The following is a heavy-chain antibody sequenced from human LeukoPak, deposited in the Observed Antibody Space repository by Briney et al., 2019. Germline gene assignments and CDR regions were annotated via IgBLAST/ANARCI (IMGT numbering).Heavy chain of an antibody. CDR1: GYTFTGYY. D-gene: IGHD2-2*02. CDR3: ARDHGYCSSTSCYNAFDI. CDR2: INPNSGGT. J-gene: IGHJ3*02. V-gene: IGHV1-2*02. Sequence: ASVKVSCKASGYTFTGYYMHWVRQAPGQGLEWMGWINPNSGGTNYGQKFQGRVTMTRDTSISTAYMELSRLRSDDTAVYYCARDHGYCSSTSCYNAFDIWGQGTMVTVSS.